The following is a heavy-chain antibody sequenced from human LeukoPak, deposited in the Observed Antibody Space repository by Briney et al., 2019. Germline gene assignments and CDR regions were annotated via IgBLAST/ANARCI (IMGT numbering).Heavy chain of an antibody. D-gene: IGHD2-15*01. J-gene: IGHJ4*02. CDR3: AKDLGVVQRGYYFDY. CDR2: IRYDGSNK. V-gene: IGHV3-30*02. Sequence: GGSLRLSCAASGFTFSSYGMHWVRQAPGKGLEWVAFIRYDGSNKYYADSVKGRFTISRDNSKNTLYLQMNSLRAEDTAVYYCAKDLGVVQRGYYFDYWGQGTLVTVSS. CDR1: GFTFSSYG.